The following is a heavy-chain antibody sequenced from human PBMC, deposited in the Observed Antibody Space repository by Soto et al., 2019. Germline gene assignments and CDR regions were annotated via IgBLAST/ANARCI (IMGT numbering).Heavy chain of an antibody. Sequence: SETLSLTSTASGCSIRSYYWSWIPQPPGKGLEWIGYIYYSGSTNYNPSLKSRVTISVDTSKNQFSLKLSSVTAADTAVYYCARNYGHAFDIWGQGTMVS. V-gene: IGHV4-59*01. CDR1: GCSIRSYY. D-gene: IGHD1-7*01. J-gene: IGHJ3*02. CDR3: ARNYGHAFDI. CDR2: IYYSGST.